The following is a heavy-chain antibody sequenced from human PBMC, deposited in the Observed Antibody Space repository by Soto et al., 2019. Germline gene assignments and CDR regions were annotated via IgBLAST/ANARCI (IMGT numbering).Heavy chain of an antibody. CDR3: ARETSTNVYSHYGMDV. CDR2: INDSGTT. V-gene: IGHV4-34*01. Sequence: PSETLSLTCAIYGGSFSGFYWSWIRQPPGKGLEWIGEINDSGTTNYNPSLKSRVTISADTSKTHFSLRLTSVTAADTAVYYCARETSTNVYSHYGMDVWGQGTTVTVSS. CDR1: GGSFSGFY. J-gene: IGHJ6*02.